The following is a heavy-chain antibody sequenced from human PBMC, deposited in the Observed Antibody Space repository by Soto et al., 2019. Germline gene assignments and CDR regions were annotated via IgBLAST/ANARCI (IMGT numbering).Heavy chain of an antibody. Sequence: PGGPLRLSCAASGCTFSSYSMNWVSQAQGKGLEWVSSISSSSSYIYYADSVKGRFTISRDNAKDSLYLQMNSLRAEDTAVYYCARDTYYYGSGSYSPWGQGTLVTVSS. V-gene: IGHV3-21*01. CDR2: ISSSSSYI. CDR3: ARDTYYYGSGSYSP. J-gene: IGHJ5*02. CDR1: GCTFSSYS. D-gene: IGHD3-10*01.